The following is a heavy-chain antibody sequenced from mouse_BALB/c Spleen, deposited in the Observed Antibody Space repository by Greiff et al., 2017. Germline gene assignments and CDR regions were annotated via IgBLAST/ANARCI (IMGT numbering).Heavy chain of an antibody. V-gene: IGHV5-6-5*01. J-gene: IGHJ1*01. CDR2: ISSGGST. Sequence: RLEWVASISSGGSTYYPDSVKGRFTISRDNARNILYLQMSSLRSEDTAMYYCALIYYYGSSYWYFDVWGAGTTVTVSS. D-gene: IGHD1-1*01. CDR3: ALIYYYGSSYWYFDV.